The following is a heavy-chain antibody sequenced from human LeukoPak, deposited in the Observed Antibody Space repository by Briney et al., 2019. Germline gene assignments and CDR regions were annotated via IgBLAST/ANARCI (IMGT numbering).Heavy chain of an antibody. D-gene: IGHD3-3*01. CDR1: GIRFTTHW. Sequence: GGSLRLSCAASGIRFTTHWMNWVRQAPGKGLEWVASIRQDGGEKKYVDSVKGRFTISRDLAQNSLFLQMNILRAEDTAVYYCASAYASYDFWSGYENFDFWGQGTLVTVSS. CDR2: IRQDGGEK. J-gene: IGHJ4*02. CDR3: ASAYASYDFWSGYENFDF. V-gene: IGHV3-7*01.